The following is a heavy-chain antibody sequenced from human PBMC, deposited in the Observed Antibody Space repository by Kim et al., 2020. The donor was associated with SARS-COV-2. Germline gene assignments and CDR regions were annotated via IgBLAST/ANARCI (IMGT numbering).Heavy chain of an antibody. Sequence: GGSLRLSCAASGFTFSGSWMAWVRQAPGKGLEWVANIKEDGTAKNYVGSVQDRFTISRDNARNSVFLQMNGLRAEDTAVYYCTRDRGYSSFDYWGLGTLVTVSS. V-gene: IGHV3-7*03. J-gene: IGHJ4*02. CDR3: TRDRGYSSFDY. CDR2: IKEDGTAK. D-gene: IGHD5-18*01. CDR1: GFTFSGSW.